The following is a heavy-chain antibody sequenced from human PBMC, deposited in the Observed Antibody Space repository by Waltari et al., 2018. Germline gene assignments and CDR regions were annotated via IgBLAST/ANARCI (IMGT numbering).Heavy chain of an antibody. CDR1: GYTFTSYA. J-gene: IGHJ5*02. V-gene: IGHV1-3*01. CDR3: ARARAGDSSGYHQIYNWFDP. CDR2: INAGNGNT. Sequence: QVQLVQSGAAVTKPGASVKVSCKASGYTFTSYAMHWVRQAPGHSLEWMGWINAGNGNTKYSQKFQGRVTITRDTSASTAYMELSSLRSEDTAVYYCARARAGDSSGYHQIYNWFDPWGQGTLVTVSS. D-gene: IGHD3-22*01.